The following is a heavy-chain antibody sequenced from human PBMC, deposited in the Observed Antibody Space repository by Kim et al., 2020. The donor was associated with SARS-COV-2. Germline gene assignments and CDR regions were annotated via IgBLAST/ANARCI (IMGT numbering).Heavy chain of an antibody. D-gene: IGHD2-21*02. Sequence: ADSVKGRFTISRDNSKNTLYLQMNSLRAEDTAVYYCAKDHCGGDCYLFDYWGQGTLVTVSS. V-gene: IGHV3-33*06. J-gene: IGHJ4*02. CDR3: AKDHCGGDCYLFDY.